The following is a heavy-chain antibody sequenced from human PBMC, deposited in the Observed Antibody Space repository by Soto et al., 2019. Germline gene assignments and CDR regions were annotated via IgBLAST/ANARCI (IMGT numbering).Heavy chain of an antibody. CDR3: ARDLRRYCSGGSCHFNY. CDR2: IIPIFGTA. V-gene: IGHV1-69*06. CDR1: GGTFSSYA. D-gene: IGHD2-15*01. J-gene: IGHJ4*02. Sequence: QVQLVQSGAEVQKPGSSVKVSCKASGGTFSSYAISWVRQAPGQGLEWMGGIIPIFGTANYAQKFQGRVTITADKSTSTDYMELSSLRSEDTAVYYCARDLRRYCSGGSCHFNYWGQGPLVTVSS.